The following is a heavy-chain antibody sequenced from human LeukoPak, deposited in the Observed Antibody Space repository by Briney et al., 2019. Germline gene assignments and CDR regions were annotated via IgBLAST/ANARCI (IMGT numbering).Heavy chain of an antibody. CDR2: ISSSSSYT. Sequence: GGSLRLSCAASGFTFSDYYMSWIRQAPGKGLEWVSYISSSSSYTNYADSVKGRFTISRDNAKNSLYLQMNSLRDEDTAVYYCASSGSCRFDYWGQGTLVTVSS. J-gene: IGHJ4*02. D-gene: IGHD1-26*01. V-gene: IGHV3-11*06. CDR1: GFTFSDYY. CDR3: ASSGSCRFDY.